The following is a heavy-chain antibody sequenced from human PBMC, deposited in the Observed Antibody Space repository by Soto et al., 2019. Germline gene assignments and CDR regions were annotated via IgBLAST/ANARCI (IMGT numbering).Heavy chain of an antibody. CDR3: ARRILLWSVRDAFDI. CDR2: IYPEDSDT. J-gene: IGHJ3*02. V-gene: IGHV5-51*03. D-gene: IGHD3-10*01. Sequence: EVQLVQSGAEVKKPGESLKISCKGFGYTYPSYWIGWVRQMPGKGLEWMGIIYPEDSDTRYSPSFQGQVTISADKSISTAYLPWSSLKASDTAMYYCARRILLWSVRDAFDIWGQGTMVTVSS. CDR1: GYTYPSYW.